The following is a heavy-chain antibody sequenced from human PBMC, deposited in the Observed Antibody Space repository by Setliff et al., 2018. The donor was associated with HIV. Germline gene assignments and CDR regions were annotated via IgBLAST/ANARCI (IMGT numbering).Heavy chain of an antibody. D-gene: IGHD1-1*01. V-gene: IGHV5-51*01. Sequence: PGESLKISCKGSGYRFTNYWIAWVRQMPGKGLEWMGTIFPGDSDTRYSPSFQGQVTISADKSISTAYLQWTSLKASDTAIYYCARGKYTTYLFDPWGQGTLVTVSS. J-gene: IGHJ5*02. CDR1: GYRFTNYW. CDR2: IFPGDSDT. CDR3: ARGKYTTYLFDP.